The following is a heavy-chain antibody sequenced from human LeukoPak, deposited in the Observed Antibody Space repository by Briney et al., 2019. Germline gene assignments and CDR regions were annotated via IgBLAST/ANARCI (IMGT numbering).Heavy chain of an antibody. CDR1: GGSFSGYY. CDR2: INHSGGT. J-gene: IGHJ5*02. CDR3: ARGKYCSGGSCYADWFDP. D-gene: IGHD2-15*01. Sequence: PSETLSLTCAVYGGSFSGYYWSWIRQPPGKGLEWIGEINHSGGTNYNPSLKSRVAISVDTSKNQFSLKLSSVTAADTAVYYCARGKYCSGGSCYADWFDPWGQGTLVTVSS. V-gene: IGHV4-34*01.